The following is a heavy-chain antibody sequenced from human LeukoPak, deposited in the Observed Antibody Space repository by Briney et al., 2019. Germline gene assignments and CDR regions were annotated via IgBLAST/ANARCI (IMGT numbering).Heavy chain of an antibody. V-gene: IGHV3-23*01. CDR1: GFTFSSYA. D-gene: IGHD2-8*02. CDR2: ISGSGGST. J-gene: IGHJ6*02. CDR3: ARSHPWGMNYYYYYGMDV. Sequence: PGGSLRLSCAASGFTFSSYAMRWVRQAPGKGLEWVSGISGSGGSTYYADSVKGRFTIARDNSKNTLYLQMNSLRAEDTAVYYCARSHPWGMNYYYYYGMDVWGQGTTVTVSS.